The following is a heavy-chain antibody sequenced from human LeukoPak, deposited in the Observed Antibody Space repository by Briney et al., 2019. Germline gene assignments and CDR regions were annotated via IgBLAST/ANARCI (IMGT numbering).Heavy chain of an antibody. V-gene: IGHV4-34*01. D-gene: IGHD3-22*01. Sequence: SETLSLTCAVYGGSFSGYYWSWIRQPPGKGLEWIGEINHSGSTNYNPSLKSRVTISVDTSKNQFSLKLSSVTAADTAVYYCARAEFYFDNTGPGWYFDLWGRGTLVTVSS. J-gene: IGHJ2*01. CDR2: INHSGST. CDR3: ARAEFYFDNTGPGWYFDL. CDR1: GGSFSGYY.